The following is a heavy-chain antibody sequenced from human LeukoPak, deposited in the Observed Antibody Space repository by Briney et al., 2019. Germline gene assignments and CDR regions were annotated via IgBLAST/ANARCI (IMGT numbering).Heavy chain of an antibody. D-gene: IGHD1-7*01. J-gene: IGHJ4*02. CDR2: IKQDGSEK. Sequence: GGSLRLSCAASGFTFSSYWMSWVRQAPGKGLEWVANIKQDGSEKYYVDSVKGRFTISRDNAKNSLYLQMNSLRAEDTAVYYCATGNYNKPFDYWGQGTLVTVSS. CDR3: ATGNYNKPFDY. CDR1: GFTFSSYW. V-gene: IGHV3-7*01.